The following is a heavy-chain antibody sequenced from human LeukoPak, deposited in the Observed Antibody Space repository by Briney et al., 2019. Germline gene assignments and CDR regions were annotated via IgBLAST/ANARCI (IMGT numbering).Heavy chain of an antibody. CDR2: IIPIFGTA. CDR1: GGTFSSYA. Sequence: GASVKVSCKASGGTFSSYAISWVRQAPGQGLEWMGGIIPIFGTANYAQKFQGRVTITADESTSTAYMELSSLRSEDTAVYYCARESSSWYFDAFDIWGQGTMVTVSS. CDR3: ARESSSWYFDAFDI. V-gene: IGHV1-69*13. D-gene: IGHD6-13*01. J-gene: IGHJ3*02.